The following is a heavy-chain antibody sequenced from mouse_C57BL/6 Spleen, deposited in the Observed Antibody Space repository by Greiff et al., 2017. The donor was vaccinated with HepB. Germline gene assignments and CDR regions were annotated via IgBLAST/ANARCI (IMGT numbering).Heavy chain of an antibody. Sequence: VQLQQSGAELVKPGASVKLSCKASGYTFTSYWMHRVKQRPGQGLEWIGMIHPNSGSTNYNEKFKSKATLTVDKSSSTAYMQLSSLTSEDSAVYYCARDYGSSNYFDYWGQGTTLTVSS. CDR3: ARDYGSSNYFDY. V-gene: IGHV1-64*01. CDR2: IHPNSGST. J-gene: IGHJ2*01. D-gene: IGHD1-1*01. CDR1: GYTFTSYW.